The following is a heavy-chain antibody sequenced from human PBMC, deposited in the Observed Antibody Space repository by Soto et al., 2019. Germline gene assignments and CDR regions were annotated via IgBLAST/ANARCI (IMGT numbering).Heavy chain of an antibody. CDR3: ARERVPLYIHHTWFDP. D-gene: IGHD2-2*01. V-gene: IGHV4-30-4*01. J-gene: IGHJ5*02. CDR2: NYYSGST. CDR1: GASISSGDYY. Sequence: QVQLQESGPGLVKPSQTLTLTCTVSGASISSGDYYWSWIRQPPGKGLEWIGYNYYSGSTYYNPSLRSPVTISLDTSKNQFSLKMSSVTAADTAVYYCARERVPLYIHHTWFDPWGQGTLVTVSS.